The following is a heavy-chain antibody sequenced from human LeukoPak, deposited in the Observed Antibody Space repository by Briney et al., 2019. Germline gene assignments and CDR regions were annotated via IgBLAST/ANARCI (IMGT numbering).Heavy chain of an antibody. V-gene: IGHV3-74*01. Sequence: GGSLRLSCAASGFTFSNFWMYWVRQPPGKGLVWVSRISSDGSNTNYADSVKGRFTISRDNAKNTLYLQMNSLRAEDTAVYYCARDGGYYDILTGYYTFDYWGQGTLVTVSS. CDR3: ARDGGYYDILTGYYTFDY. J-gene: IGHJ4*02. CDR1: GFTFSNFW. D-gene: IGHD3-9*01. CDR2: ISSDGSNT.